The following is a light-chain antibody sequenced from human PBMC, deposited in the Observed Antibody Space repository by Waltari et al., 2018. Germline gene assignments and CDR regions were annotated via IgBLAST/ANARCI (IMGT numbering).Light chain of an antibody. CDR3: QQYGSSPRT. V-gene: IGKV3-20*01. CDR2: GVS. CDR1: QSVTSTY. J-gene: IGKJ1*01. Sequence: EIVLTQSPGTLSMSPGERATLSCRASQSVTSTYLAWYQQKPCQAPRLLLYGVSSRATGIPDRFSGSGSGTDFTLTISRLEPEDLGVYYCQQYGSSPRTFGQGTKVEIK.